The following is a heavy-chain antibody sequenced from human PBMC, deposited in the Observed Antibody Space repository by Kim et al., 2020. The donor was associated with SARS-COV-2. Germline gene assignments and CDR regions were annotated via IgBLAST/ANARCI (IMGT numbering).Heavy chain of an antibody. D-gene: IGHD5-12*01. CDR2: IRTKANNYAT. J-gene: IGHJ4*02. CDR1: GFTFSGSI. Sequence: GGSLRLSCAASGFTFSGSIMHWVRQASGKGLEWVGRIRTKANNYATAYAASVKGRFTISRDDSKNTAYLQMNSLKTEDTAVYYCRGVDGYNGGYWGQGTLVTVSS. V-gene: IGHV3-73*01. CDR3: RGVDGYNGGY.